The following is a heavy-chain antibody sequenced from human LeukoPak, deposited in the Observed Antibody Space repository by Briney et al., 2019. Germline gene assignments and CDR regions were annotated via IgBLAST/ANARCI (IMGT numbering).Heavy chain of an antibody. D-gene: IGHD5-24*01. V-gene: IGHV4-59*01. CDR2: IYHSGST. Sequence: SETLSLTCTVSGGSISSYYWSWIRQPPGKGLEWIGYIYHSGSTNYNPSLKSRVTISVDTSKNQFSLSLSSVTAADTAVYYCTRADGYNRYWGQGTLVTVSS. J-gene: IGHJ4*02. CDR1: GGSISSYY. CDR3: TRADGYNRY.